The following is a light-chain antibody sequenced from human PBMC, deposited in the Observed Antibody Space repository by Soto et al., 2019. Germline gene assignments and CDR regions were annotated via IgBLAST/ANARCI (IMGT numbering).Light chain of an antibody. V-gene: IGKV3-15*01. CDR2: GAS. CDR3: HQYNNWPPWT. CDR1: QAVTSKF. Sequence: EIVLTQSPGTLSLSPGDEATLSCKASQAVTSKFLAWYQQKPGQPPRLLIYGASTRATGIPARFSGSGSGTEFTLTISSLQSEDYAVYYCHQYNNWPPWTFGQGTKVEIK. J-gene: IGKJ1*01.